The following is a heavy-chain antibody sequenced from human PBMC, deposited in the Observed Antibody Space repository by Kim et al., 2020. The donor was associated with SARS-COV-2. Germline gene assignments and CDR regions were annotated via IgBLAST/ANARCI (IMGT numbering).Heavy chain of an antibody. V-gene: IGHV1-69*13. CDR1: GGTFSSYA. CDR3: ARGYATAMVIKEGWYFDL. Sequence: SVKVSCKASGGTFSSYAISWVRQAPGQGLEWMGGIIPIFGTANYAQKFQGRVTITADESTSTAYMELSSLRSEDTAVYYCARGYATAMVIKEGWYFDLWGRGTLVTVSS. CDR2: IIPIFGTA. J-gene: IGHJ2*01. D-gene: IGHD5-18*01.